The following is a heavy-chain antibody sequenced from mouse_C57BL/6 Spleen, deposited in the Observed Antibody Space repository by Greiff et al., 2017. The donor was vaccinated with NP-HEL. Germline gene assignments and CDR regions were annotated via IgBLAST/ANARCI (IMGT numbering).Heavy chain of an antibody. CDR1: GFTFSSYG. CDR3: AGHTGDSSYVSPYFDY. J-gene: IGHJ2*01. V-gene: IGHV5-6*01. D-gene: IGHD1-1*01. CDR2: ISSGGSYT. Sequence: EVQLVESGGDFVKPGGSLKLSCAASGFTFSSYGMSWVRQTPDKRLEWVATISSGGSYTYYPDSVKGRFTISRDNAKNTLYLQMSSLKSEDTAMYYCAGHTGDSSYVSPYFDYWGQGTTLTVSS.